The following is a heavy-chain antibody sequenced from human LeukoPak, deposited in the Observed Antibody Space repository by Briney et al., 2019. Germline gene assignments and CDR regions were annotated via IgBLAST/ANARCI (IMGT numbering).Heavy chain of an antibody. V-gene: IGHV4-30-4*01. Sequence: SQTLSLTCTVSGGSISSGDYYWSWIRQPPGKGLEWIGYIYYSGSTYYNPSLKSRVTISVDTSKNQFSLKLSSVTAADTAVYYCGRGDDILTGYVYDYWGQGTLVTVSS. J-gene: IGHJ4*02. CDR2: IYYSGST. CDR3: GRGDDILTGYVYDY. CDR1: GGSISSGDYY. D-gene: IGHD3-9*01.